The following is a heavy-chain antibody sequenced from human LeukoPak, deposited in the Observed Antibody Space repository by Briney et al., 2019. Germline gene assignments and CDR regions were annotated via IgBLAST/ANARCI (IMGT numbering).Heavy chain of an antibody. CDR2: ISGSNSYI. D-gene: IGHD1-1*01. Sequence: PGGSLRLSCAASGFTFSSYTMHWIRQAPGKGLEWVSSISGSNSYIFYADSVKGRFTVSRDNAKDSLYLQMDSLRAEDTAVYYCARALTTLTYEGYWGQGTLVTVSS. CDR1: GFTFSSYT. CDR3: ARALTTLTYEGY. V-gene: IGHV3-21*01. J-gene: IGHJ4*02.